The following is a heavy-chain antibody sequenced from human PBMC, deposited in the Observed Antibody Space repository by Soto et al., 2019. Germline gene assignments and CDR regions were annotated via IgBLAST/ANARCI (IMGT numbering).Heavy chain of an antibody. CDR1: GYTFTGYY. D-gene: IGHD1-26*01. CDR3: AKGGAIVAAGTRVYLYNAMDV. J-gene: IGHJ6*02. CDR2: INPNSGDT. Sequence: QVQLVQSGTEVKRPGDSVKVSCKASGYTFTGYYVHWVRQAPGQGLEWMGWINPNSGDTYLAQRFQGRVTMNRDTSIVTAYMELRGLTSEDTAEYYCAKGGAIVAAGTRVYLYNAMDVWGQGTTVTVSS. V-gene: IGHV1-2*02.